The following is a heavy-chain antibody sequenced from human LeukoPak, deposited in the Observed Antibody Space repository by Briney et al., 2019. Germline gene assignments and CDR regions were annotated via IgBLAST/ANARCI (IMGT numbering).Heavy chain of an antibody. CDR2: ISGSGGST. Sequence: GGSLRLSCAASGFTFSSYGMSWVRQAPGKGLEWVSAISGSGGSTYYADSVKGRFTISRDNSKNTLYLQMSSLRAEDTAVYYCAKEYYYGSGSYYNVEDAFDIWGQGTMVTVSS. D-gene: IGHD3-10*01. V-gene: IGHV3-23*01. J-gene: IGHJ3*02. CDR3: AKEYYYGSGSYYNVEDAFDI. CDR1: GFTFSSYG.